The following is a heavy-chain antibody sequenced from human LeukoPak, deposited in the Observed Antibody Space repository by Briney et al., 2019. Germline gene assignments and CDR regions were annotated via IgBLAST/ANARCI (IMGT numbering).Heavy chain of an antibody. CDR1: GFTFSDYY. CDR3: AKGGPHFSIDI. J-gene: IGHJ3*02. D-gene: IGHD3-3*02. CDR2: ISSFSNFR. Sequence: GGSLRLSCAASGFTFSDYYMSWIRQAPGKGLEWVSHISSFSNFRSYADSVKGRLTISSDNPKNTLYLQINSLRVEDVAIYYCAKGGPHFSIDIWGQGTMVTVSS. V-gene: IGHV3-11*06.